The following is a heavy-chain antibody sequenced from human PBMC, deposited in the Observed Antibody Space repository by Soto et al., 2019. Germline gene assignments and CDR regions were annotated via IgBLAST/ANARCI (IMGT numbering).Heavy chain of an antibody. CDR3: AREGSYSAYNFAHGIQLWSFDF. J-gene: IGHJ4*02. CDR2: IFSSGST. Sequence: SGTLSLTCTVSGGSINTFYWSWVRQPAGKGLEWIGRIFSSGSTSFNPSLESRVAMSVDTSKNHFSLNLSSVTAADMAVYYCAREGSYSAYNFAHGIQLWSFDFWGQGALVTVSS. V-gene: IGHV4-4*07. D-gene: IGHD5-12*01. CDR1: GGSINTFY.